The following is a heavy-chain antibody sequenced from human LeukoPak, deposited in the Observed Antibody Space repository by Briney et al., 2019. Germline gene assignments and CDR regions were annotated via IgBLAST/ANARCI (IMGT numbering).Heavy chain of an antibody. Sequence: GGSLRLSCAASGFSFSDHYMSWIRQAPGKGLEWVSYISTRGRTIYYADSVKGRFTISRDNAKNSLYLQMNSLRAEDTAVYYCARDPRFSYFDYWGQGTLVTVSS. D-gene: IGHD2/OR15-2a*01. CDR1: GFSFSDHY. V-gene: IGHV3-11*04. J-gene: IGHJ4*02. CDR2: ISTRGRTI. CDR3: ARDPRFSYFDY.